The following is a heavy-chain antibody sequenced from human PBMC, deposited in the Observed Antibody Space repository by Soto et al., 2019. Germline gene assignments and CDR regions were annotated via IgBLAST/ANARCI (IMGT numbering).Heavy chain of an antibody. CDR1: GGSISSYY. J-gene: IGHJ4*02. V-gene: IGHV4-59*01. Sequence: SETLSLTCTVSGGSISSYYWSWIRRPPGKGLEWIGYIYYSGSTNYNPSLKSRVTISVDTSKNQFSLKLSSVTAADTAVYYCASRGYYYDSSGYLYFDYWGQGTLVTVS. D-gene: IGHD3-22*01. CDR3: ASRGYYYDSSGYLYFDY. CDR2: IYYSGST.